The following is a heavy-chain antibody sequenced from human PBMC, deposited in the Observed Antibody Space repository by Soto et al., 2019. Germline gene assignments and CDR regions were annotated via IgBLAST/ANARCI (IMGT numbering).Heavy chain of an antibody. V-gene: IGHV6-1*01. J-gene: IGHJ6*03. CDR2: TYYGSRWYN. CDR1: GDSVSSNSAA. CDR3: AGTTSLQSYYMDV. Sequence: SQTLSLTCAISGDSVSSNSAAWNWIRQSPSRGLEWLGRTYYGSRWYNDYAVSVKSRITVNPDTSKNQFSLHLDSVTPEDTAVYYCAGTTSLQSYYMDVWDKGTTVTVSS. D-gene: IGHD1-7*01.